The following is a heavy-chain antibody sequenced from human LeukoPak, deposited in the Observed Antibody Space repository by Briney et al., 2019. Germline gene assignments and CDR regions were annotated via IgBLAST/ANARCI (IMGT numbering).Heavy chain of an antibody. CDR2: IYYSGST. CDR3: ARYFDWSPRRFDP. Sequence: SETLSLTCTVSGGSISSYYWSWIRQPPGKGLEWIGYIYYSGSTNYNPSLKSRVTISVDMSKNQFSLKLSSVTAADTAVYYCARYFDWSPRRFDPWGQGTLVTVSS. V-gene: IGHV4-59*01. D-gene: IGHD3-9*01. J-gene: IGHJ5*02. CDR1: GGSISSYY.